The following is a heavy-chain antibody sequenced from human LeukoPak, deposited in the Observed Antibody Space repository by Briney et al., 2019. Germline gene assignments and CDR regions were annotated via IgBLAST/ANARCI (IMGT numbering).Heavy chain of an antibody. D-gene: IGHD3-16*01. CDR2: ISSSGST. CDR1: GGSISSGGYS. J-gene: IGHJ4*02. V-gene: IGHV4-61*08. CDR3: ARAWGLIDY. Sequence: PSETLSLTCAVSGGSISSGGYSWSWIRQPPGMGLEWIGRISSSGSTNYNPSLKSRVTISVDTSKNQFSLKLSSVTAADTAVYYCARAWGLIDYWGQGTLVTVSS.